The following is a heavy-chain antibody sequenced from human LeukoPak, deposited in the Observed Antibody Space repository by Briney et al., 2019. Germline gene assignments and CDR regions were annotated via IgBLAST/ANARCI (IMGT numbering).Heavy chain of an antibody. V-gene: IGHV3-23*01. CDR1: GFTVSSNY. CDR3: AKGTYSSGWSD. Sequence: GGSLRLSCAASGFTVSSNYMSWVRQAPGKGLEWVSAISGSGGSTDYADSVKGRFTISRDNSKNTLHLQMNSLRAEDTAVYYCAKGTYSSGWSDWGQGTLVTVSS. J-gene: IGHJ4*02. CDR2: ISGSGGST. D-gene: IGHD6-19*01.